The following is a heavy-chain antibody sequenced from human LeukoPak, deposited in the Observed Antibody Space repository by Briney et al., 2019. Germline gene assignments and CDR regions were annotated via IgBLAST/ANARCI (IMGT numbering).Heavy chain of an antibody. D-gene: IGHD4-23*01. CDR1: GGSISSGGYS. V-gene: IGHV4-30-2*01. CDR2: IYHSGST. Sequence: PSQTLSLTCAVSGGSISSGGYSWSWIRLPPGKGLEWIGYIYHSGSTYYNPSLKSRVTISVDRSKNQFSLKLSSVTAADTAVYYCARGGVYGGNLFDYWGQGTLVTVSS. J-gene: IGHJ4*02. CDR3: ARGGVYGGNLFDY.